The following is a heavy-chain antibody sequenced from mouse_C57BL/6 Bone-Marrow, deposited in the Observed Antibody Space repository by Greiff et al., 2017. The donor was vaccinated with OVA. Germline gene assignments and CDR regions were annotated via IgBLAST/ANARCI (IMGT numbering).Heavy chain of an antibody. CDR3: ARRYGSLPWFAY. J-gene: IGHJ3*01. CDR2: IHPNSGST. CDR1: GYTFTSYW. Sequence: QVQLQQPGAELVKPGASVKLSCKASGYTFTSYWMHWVKQRPGQGLEWIGMIHPNSGSTNYNEKFKSKATLTVDKSSSTAYMQLSSLTSEDSAVYYCARRYGSLPWFAYWGQGTLVTVSA. D-gene: IGHD1-1*01. V-gene: IGHV1-64*01.